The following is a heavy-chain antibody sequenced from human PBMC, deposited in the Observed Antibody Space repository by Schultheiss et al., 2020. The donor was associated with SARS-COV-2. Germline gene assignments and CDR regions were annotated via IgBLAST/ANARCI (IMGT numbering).Heavy chain of an antibody. V-gene: IGHV3-23*01. D-gene: IGHD6-13*01. J-gene: IGHJ6*02. Sequence: GGSLRLSCAASGFTFSDYYMSWIRQAPGKGLEWVSAISGSGGSTYYADSVKGRFTISRDNSKNTLYLQMNSLRAEDTAVYYCARSAAPAGMDVWGQGTTVTVSS. CDR1: GFTFSDYY. CDR3: ARSAAPAGMDV. CDR2: ISGSGGST.